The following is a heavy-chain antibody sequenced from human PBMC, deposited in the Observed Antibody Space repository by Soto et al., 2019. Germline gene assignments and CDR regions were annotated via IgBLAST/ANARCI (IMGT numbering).Heavy chain of an antibody. J-gene: IGHJ4*02. D-gene: IGHD2-2*01. V-gene: IGHV4-4*07. CDR3: ARGGMVIIPTATAFDY. CDR1: GGSFSPYY. CDR2: IYASGST. Sequence: PSETLSLTCSVSGGSFSPYYWSWIRQPAGKGLEWIGRIYASGSTNYNPSLKGRVTMSVATSKNQFSLKLSSMTAADTAVYYCARGGMVIIPTATAFDYWGQGPLVTVSS.